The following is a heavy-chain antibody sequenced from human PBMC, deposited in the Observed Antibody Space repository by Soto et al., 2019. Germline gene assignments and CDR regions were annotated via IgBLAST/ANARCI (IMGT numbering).Heavy chain of an antibody. CDR1: GGSISSYY. J-gene: IGHJ6*03. V-gene: IGHV4-59*01. D-gene: IGHD1-1*01. Sequence: QVQLQESGPGLVKPSETLSLTCTVSGGSISSYYWSWIRQPPGKGLEWIGYIYYSGSTNYNPSLKSRVTISVDTSKNQFSLKLSSVTAADTAVYYCARGSTTGTRYYSYYYMDVWGKGTTVTVSS. CDR3: ARGSTTGTRYYSYYYMDV. CDR2: IYYSGST.